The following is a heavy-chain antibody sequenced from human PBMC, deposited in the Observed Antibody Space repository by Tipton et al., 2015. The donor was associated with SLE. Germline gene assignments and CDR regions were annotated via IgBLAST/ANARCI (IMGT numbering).Heavy chain of an antibody. V-gene: IGHV4-59*12. D-gene: IGHD2-15*01. CDR2: IYYSGST. Sequence: TLSLTCTVSGGSISSYYWSWIRQPPGKGLEWIGYIYYSGSTYYNPSLKSRVTISVDTSKNQFSLKLSSVTAADTAVYYCARELLKGGAFDIWGQGTMVTVSS. CDR3: ARELLKGGAFDI. J-gene: IGHJ3*02. CDR1: GGSISSYY.